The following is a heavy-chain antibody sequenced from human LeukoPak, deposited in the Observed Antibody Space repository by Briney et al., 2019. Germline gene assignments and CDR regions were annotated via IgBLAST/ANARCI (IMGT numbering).Heavy chain of an antibody. D-gene: IGHD3-10*01. CDR3: ARDGAVSGTSDWYFDL. Sequence: ASVKVSCKASGYTFSNYYMHWVRQAPGQGREWMGMIKPTGGSTSYAQRFQGRVTMTRDTSTSTVYMELSSLTSEDTAVYYCARDGAVSGTSDWYFDLWGHGTLVTVSS. J-gene: IGHJ2*01. CDR2: IKPTGGST. CDR1: GYTFSNYY. V-gene: IGHV1-46*01.